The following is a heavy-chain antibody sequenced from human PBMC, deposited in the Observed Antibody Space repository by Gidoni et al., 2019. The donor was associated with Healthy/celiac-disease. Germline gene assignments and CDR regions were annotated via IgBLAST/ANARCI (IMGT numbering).Heavy chain of an antibody. Sequence: QVQLQESGPGLVKPSQTLSLTCTVSGGSISRCSYYWSWIRQPAGKGLEWIGRIYPSGSTNYNPSLKSRVTIAVDTSKNQFSLKLSSVTAADTAVYYCARDSFRGGDYWGQGTLVTVSS. D-gene: IGHD2-15*01. CDR1: GGSISRCSYY. J-gene: IGHJ4*02. CDR3: ARDSFRGGDY. CDR2: IYPSGST. V-gene: IGHV4-61*02.